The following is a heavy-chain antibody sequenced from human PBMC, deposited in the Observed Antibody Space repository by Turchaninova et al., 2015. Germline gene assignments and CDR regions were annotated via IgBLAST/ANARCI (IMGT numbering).Heavy chain of an antibody. V-gene: IGHV4-31*03. CDR1: GGSISSGDYY. J-gene: IGHJ4*02. D-gene: IGHD5-18*01. CDR2: TCYSGTT. Sequence: QVQLQESGPGLVKPSQTLSLTCTVSGGSISSGDYYWSWIRQHPGKDLEWIWYTCYSGTTYYNPVXXXRVXXSVDXSNDQXXLRXXXVTAADTXXXYCARGRVNXYGYXXWGQGTLVTXSS. CDR3: ARGRVNXYGYXX.